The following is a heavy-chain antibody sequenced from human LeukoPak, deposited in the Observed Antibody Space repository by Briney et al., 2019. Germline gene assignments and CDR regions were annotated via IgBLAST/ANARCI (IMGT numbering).Heavy chain of an antibody. CDR2: ISGSGGST. CDR1: GVTFSSYA. J-gene: IGHJ4*02. V-gene: IGHV3-23*01. CDR3: AKGDGSNSLAAVPFDY. D-gene: IGHD5-24*01. Sequence: PGGSLRLSCAASGVTFSSYAMSWGCQAPGKGLEWVSAISGSGGSTYYADSVKGRFTISRDNSKNTLYLQMNSLRAEDTAVYYCAKGDGSNSLAAVPFDYWGQGTLVTVSS.